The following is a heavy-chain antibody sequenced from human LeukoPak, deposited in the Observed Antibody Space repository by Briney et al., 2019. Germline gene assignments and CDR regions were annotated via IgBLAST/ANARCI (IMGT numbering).Heavy chain of an antibody. CDR1: GFTFNSYS. J-gene: IGHJ3*02. CDR3: ARDLFNAFDI. D-gene: IGHD2-21*01. Sequence: PGESLRLSCAASGFTFNSYSMNWVRQAPGKGLEWVSFITSSSSIIYYADSVKGRFTISRDNAKNSLYLQMNSLRDEDTAVYYCARDLFNAFDIWGQGTMVTVSS. CDR2: ITSSSSII. V-gene: IGHV3-48*02.